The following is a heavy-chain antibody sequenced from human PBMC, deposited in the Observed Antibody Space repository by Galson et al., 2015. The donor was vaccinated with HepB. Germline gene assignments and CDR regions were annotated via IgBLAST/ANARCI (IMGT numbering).Heavy chain of an antibody. Sequence: ETLSLTCAVSGGSISSSNWWSWVRQPPGKGLEWIGEIYHSGSTNYNPSLKSRVTISVDKSKNQFSLKLSSVTAADTAVYYCARDPGRTDYYGSGSYYNGGGWFDPWGQGTLVTVSS. V-gene: IGHV4-4*02. CDR1: GGSISSSNW. CDR2: IYHSGST. CDR3: ARDPGRTDYYGSGSYYNGGGWFDP. D-gene: IGHD3-10*01. J-gene: IGHJ5*02.